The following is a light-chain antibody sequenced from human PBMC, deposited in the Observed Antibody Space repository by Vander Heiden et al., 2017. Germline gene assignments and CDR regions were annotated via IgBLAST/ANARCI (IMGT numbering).Light chain of an antibody. CDR3: QQSYSTLWT. V-gene: IGKV1-39*01. CDR2: AAS. J-gene: IGKJ1*01. CDR1: QSISSY. Sequence: DIQMTQSPSSLSASVGDRVTITCRASQSISSYLNWDQQKPGKAPKLLIYAASSLQSGGPSRFRGSGSGTDFTLTISSLQPEDFATYYCQQSYSTLWTFGQGTKVEIK.